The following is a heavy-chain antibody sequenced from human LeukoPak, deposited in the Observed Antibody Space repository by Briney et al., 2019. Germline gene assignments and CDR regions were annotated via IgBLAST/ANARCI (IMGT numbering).Heavy chain of an antibody. CDR3: ARDFGCRSSCSDAFDI. CDR1: GFTFSSYG. V-gene: IGHV3-21*01. Sequence: VGSLRLSCAASGFTFSSYGMSWGRQAPGKGLEWVSAISSSSYIYYADSVKGRFTISRDNAKNSLYMQMTSMRGADTAVYYCARDFGCRSSCSDAFDIWGQGTMVSVSS. CDR2: ISSSSYI. J-gene: IGHJ3*02. D-gene: IGHD6-13*01.